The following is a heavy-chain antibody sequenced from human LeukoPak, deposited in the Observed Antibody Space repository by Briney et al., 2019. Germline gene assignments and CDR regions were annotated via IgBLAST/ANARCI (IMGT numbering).Heavy chain of an antibody. CDR2: ISSSSSTI. D-gene: IGHD3-22*01. CDR3: ARCSGYDYSNYYYMNV. V-gene: IGHV3-48*04. CDR1: GFTFSSYS. Sequence: GSLRLSCAASGFTFSSYSMNWVRQAPGKGLEWVSYISSSSSTIYYADSVKGRFTISRDNAKNSLYLQMNSLRAEDTAVYYCARCSGYDYSNYYYMNVWGKGTTVTVSS. J-gene: IGHJ6*03.